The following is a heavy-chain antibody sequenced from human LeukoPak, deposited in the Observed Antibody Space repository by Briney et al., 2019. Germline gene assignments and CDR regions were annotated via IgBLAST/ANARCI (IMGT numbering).Heavy chain of an antibody. CDR1: GFTFGDYA. J-gene: IGHJ4*02. CDR3: ARGPSSNWSGLDY. CDR2: MNSGGSIT. V-gene: IGHV3-74*03. Sequence: GGSLRLSCTASGFTFGDYAMSWIRQAPGKGLVWVSRMNSGGSITTYADSVKGRFTISRDNGKKTLHLQMSSLRVEDTAVYYCARGPSSNWSGLDYWGQGTLVTVSS. D-gene: IGHD6-13*01.